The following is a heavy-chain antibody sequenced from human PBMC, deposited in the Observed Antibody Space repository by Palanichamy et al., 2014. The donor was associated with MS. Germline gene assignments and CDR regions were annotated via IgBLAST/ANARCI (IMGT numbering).Heavy chain of an antibody. D-gene: IGHD3-22*01. CDR1: GFSFSYYA. Sequence: QVQLVESGGGVVKPGKSLRLSCAASGFSFSYYAMHWVRQAPGGGLEWVAVITYDGRTQYYTESVKGRFTISRDNSKKTIYLQMNSLRPEDTAVYYCARDAGYYDTSGFWFDHWGQGILVTVSS. CDR3: ARDAGYYDTSGFWFDH. V-gene: IGHV3-30*03. J-gene: IGHJ5*02. CDR2: ITYDGRTQ.